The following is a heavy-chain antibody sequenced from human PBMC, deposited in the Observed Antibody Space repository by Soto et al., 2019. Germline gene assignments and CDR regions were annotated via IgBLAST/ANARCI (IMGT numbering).Heavy chain of an antibody. V-gene: IGHV1-69*13. J-gene: IGHJ1*01. CDR2: IIPIFGTA. Sequence: SVKVSCKASGGTFSSYAISWVRQAPGQGLEWMGGIIPIFGTANYAQKFQGRVTITADESTSTAYMELSSLRSEDTAVYYCARNTQYSSSWSPAEYFQHWGQGTLVTVSS. CDR3: ARNTQYSSSWSPAEYFQH. CDR1: GGTFSSYA. D-gene: IGHD6-13*01.